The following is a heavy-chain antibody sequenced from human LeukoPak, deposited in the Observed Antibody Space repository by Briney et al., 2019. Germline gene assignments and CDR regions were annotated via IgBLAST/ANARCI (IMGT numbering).Heavy chain of an antibody. Sequence: SETLSLTCAVYGGSFSGCYWSWIRQPPGKGLEWIGEINHSGSTNYNPSLKSRVTISVDTSKNQFSLKLSSVTAADTAVYYCATYGMDVWGQGTTVTVSS. CDR3: ATYGMDV. CDR2: INHSGST. J-gene: IGHJ6*02. V-gene: IGHV4-34*01. CDR1: GGSFSGCY.